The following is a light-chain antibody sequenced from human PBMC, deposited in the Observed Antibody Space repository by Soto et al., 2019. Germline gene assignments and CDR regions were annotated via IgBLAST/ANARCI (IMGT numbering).Light chain of an antibody. CDR3: QQYDSYQFT. CDR2: KAS. Sequence: DIQMTQSPSTLSASVGDRVTITCRASQSISSWLAWYQQKPGKDPKLLIYKASSLETGVPSRFSGSGSGTEFTLTISSLQPYDFATYYCQQYDSYQFTFGQGTKVDIK. J-gene: IGKJ2*01. V-gene: IGKV1-5*03. CDR1: QSISSW.